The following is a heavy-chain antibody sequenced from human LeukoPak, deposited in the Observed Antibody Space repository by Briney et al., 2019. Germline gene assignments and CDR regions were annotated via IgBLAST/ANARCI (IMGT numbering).Heavy chain of an antibody. D-gene: IGHD4/OR15-4a*01. CDR3: ARDLRAKY. V-gene: IGHV4-59*01. J-gene: IGHJ1*01. CDR2: VHHSGRT. CDR1: GASIFNYY. Sequence: PSETLSLTCNVSGASIFNYYWSWIRQAPGKGLEWIGYVHHSGRTSSNPSLGSRVTMSVDTSTSQLSLNLTSVTTADTAVYFCARDLRAKYWGQGTLVTVSS.